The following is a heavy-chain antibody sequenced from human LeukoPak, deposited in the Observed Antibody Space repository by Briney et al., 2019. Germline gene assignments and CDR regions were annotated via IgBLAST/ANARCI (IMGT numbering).Heavy chain of an antibody. J-gene: IGHJ4*02. Sequence: GGSLRLSCAASGFTFDDYTMHWVRQAPGKGLEWLSYISTSSRSTYYADSVKGRFTISRDNAKNTLFLDMHSLRPGDSAVYYCARSAVRGVACDYWGQGTLLTVSS. D-gene: IGHD3-10*01. CDR3: ARSAVRGVACDY. V-gene: IGHV3-48*01. CDR2: ISTSSRST. CDR1: GFTFDDYT.